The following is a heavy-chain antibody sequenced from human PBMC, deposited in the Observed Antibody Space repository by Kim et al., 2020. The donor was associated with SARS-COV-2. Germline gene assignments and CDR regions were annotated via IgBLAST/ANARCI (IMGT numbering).Heavy chain of an antibody. J-gene: IGHJ2*01. V-gene: IGHV3-23*01. Sequence: GGSLRLSCVASGFTFRTYGMSWVRQAPGKGLEWVSLISGSGGSGSADYADSVKGRFTSSRDNSKNTLYLQMNSLVPYDTAVYYCAKGDFDLWGRGTLVTVSS. CDR1: GFTFRTYG. CDR2: ISGSGGSGSA. CDR3: AKGDFDL. D-gene: IGHD3-16*01.